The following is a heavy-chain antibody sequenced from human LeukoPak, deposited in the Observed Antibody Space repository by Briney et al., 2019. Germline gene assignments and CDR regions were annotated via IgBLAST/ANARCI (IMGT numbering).Heavy chain of an antibody. J-gene: IGHJ4*02. CDR1: GVTFSSYT. CDR3: ARGDCDSSGYYYDY. D-gene: IGHD3-22*01. CDR2: ISSSSKYI. V-gene: IGHV3-21*01. Sequence: GGSLRLSCAASGVTFSSYTMNWVRQAPGKGLEWVSSISSSSKYIYYAESVKGRFTISRDNAKNSLYLQMNSLRAEDTAVYYCARGDCDSSGYYYDYWGQGILVTVSS.